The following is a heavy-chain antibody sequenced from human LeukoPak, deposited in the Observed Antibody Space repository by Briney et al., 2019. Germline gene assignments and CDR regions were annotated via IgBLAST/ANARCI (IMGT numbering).Heavy chain of an antibody. CDR1: GFTFSSYS. Sequence: PGGSLRLSCAASGFTFSSYSMDWVRQAPGKGLEWVSSISSSSSYIYYADSVKGRFTISRDNAKNSLYLQMNSLRAEDTAVYYCARAGSYLYYFDYWGQGTLVTVSS. CDR3: ARAGSYLYYFDY. V-gene: IGHV3-21*01. J-gene: IGHJ4*02. D-gene: IGHD1-14*01. CDR2: ISSSSSYI.